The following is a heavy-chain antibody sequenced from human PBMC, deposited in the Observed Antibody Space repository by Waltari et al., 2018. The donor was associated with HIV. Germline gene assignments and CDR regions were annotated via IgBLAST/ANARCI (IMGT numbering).Heavy chain of an antibody. CDR2: AYNDGTT. D-gene: IGHD3-10*01. V-gene: IGHV3-53*01. CDR1: GVRVTTNY. J-gene: IGHJ4*02. Sequence: EVQLVESGGGLIQPGGSLSPSWLAPGVRVTTNYKSGVRQAPGKGREWVSMAYNDGTTHYADSVRGRFSIARDNSQNTLFLQMNSLRVDDTAVYYCARWTGTYYDSWGQGTLVTVSS. CDR3: ARWTGTYYDS.